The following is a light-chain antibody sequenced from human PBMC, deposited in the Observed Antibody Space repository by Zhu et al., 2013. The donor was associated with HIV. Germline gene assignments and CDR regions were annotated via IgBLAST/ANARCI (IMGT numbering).Light chain of an antibody. CDR1: ESLLGSDAGNTY. Sequence: DIVMTQSPLSLPVTPGEPASISCRSSESLLGSDAGNTYLDWYLQKPGQSPQLLIYSLSYRASGVPDRFSGSGSGTDFHTENQQGEAEDVGVYYCMQRKEFPLTFGQGTRLEIK. V-gene: IGKV2-40*01. J-gene: IGKJ5*01. CDR2: SLS. CDR3: MQRKEFPLT.